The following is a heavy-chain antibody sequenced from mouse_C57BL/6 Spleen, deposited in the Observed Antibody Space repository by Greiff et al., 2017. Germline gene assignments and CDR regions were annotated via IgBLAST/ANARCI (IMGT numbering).Heavy chain of an antibody. CDR3: TRVSITTVVAMRAMDY. CDR1: GFTFSSYA. J-gene: IGHJ4*01. D-gene: IGHD1-1*01. Sequence: EVMLVESGEGLVKPGGSLKLSCAASGFTFSSYAMSWVRQTPEKRLEWVAYISSGGDYIYYADTVKGRFTISRDNARNTLYLQMSSLKSEDTAMYYCTRVSITTVVAMRAMDYWGQGTSVTVSS. V-gene: IGHV5-9-1*02. CDR2: ISSGGDYI.